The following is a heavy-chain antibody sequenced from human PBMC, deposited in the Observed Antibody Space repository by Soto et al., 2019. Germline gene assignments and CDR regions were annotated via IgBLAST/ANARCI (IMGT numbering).Heavy chain of an antibody. D-gene: IGHD6-19*01. Sequence: ASVKVSCKASGYTFTSYAMHWVRQAPGQRLEWMGWINAGNGNTKYSQKFQGRVTITRDTSASTAYMELSSLRSEDTAVYYCASLVTSSDWYATVLGAYDIWSQGTMVTVSS. J-gene: IGHJ3*02. V-gene: IGHV1-3*01. CDR1: GYTFTSYA. CDR2: INAGNGNT. CDR3: ASLVTSSDWYATVLGAYDI.